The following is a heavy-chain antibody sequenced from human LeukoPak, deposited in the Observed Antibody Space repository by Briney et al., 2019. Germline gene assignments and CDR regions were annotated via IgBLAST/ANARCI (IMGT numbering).Heavy chain of an antibody. Sequence: GGSLRLSCAVSGFTVSYDYMNWVRQAPGKGLEWVSVIYSGGSTYYADSVKGRFTISRDNSKNTLLLQMNSLRVEDTAVYYCARASCNGGSCFSDWGQGTLATVSS. CDR2: IYSGGST. D-gene: IGHD2-15*01. CDR3: ARASCNGGSCFSD. V-gene: IGHV3-66*01. CDR1: GFTVSYDY. J-gene: IGHJ4*02.